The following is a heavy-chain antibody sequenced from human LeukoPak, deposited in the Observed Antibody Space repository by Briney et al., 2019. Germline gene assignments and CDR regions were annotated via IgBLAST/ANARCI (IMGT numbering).Heavy chain of an antibody. CDR1: GYTFTGYY. CDR2: INPNSGGT. D-gene: IGHD2-2*01. V-gene: IGHV1-2*02. Sequence: ASVKVSCKASGYTFTGYYMRWARQAPGQGLEWMGWINPNSGGTNYAQKFQGRVTMTRDTSISTAYMELSRLRSDDTAVYYCARGWVPAAMRTGRTKYYFDYWGQGTLVTVSS. CDR3: ARGWVPAAMRTGRTKYYFDY. J-gene: IGHJ4*02.